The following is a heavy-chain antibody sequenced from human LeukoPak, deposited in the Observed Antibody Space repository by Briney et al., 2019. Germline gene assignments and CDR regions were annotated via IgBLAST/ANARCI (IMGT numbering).Heavy chain of an antibody. V-gene: IGHV3-23*01. CDR2: ISGSGGST. D-gene: IGHD3-10*01. Sequence: GGSLRLSCAASGFTFSSYAKSWVRQAPGKGLEWVSAISGSGGSTYYADSVKGRFTISRDNSKNTLYLQMNSLRAEDTAVYYCAKRITMVRGAKDDAFDIWGQGTMVTVSS. CDR1: GFTFSSYA. CDR3: AKRITMVRGAKDDAFDI. J-gene: IGHJ3*02.